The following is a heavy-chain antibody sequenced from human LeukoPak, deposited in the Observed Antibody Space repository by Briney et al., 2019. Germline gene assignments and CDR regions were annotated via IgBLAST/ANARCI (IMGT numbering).Heavy chain of an antibody. CDR3: AGHEVVVVAADFDY. CDR1: GFIFSSYW. D-gene: IGHD2-15*01. CDR2: ISSSSSYI. J-gene: IGHJ4*02. V-gene: IGHV3-21*01. Sequence: PGGSLRLPCAASGFIFSSYWMNWVRQAPGKGLEWVSSISSSSSYIYYADSVKGRFTISRDNAKNSLYLQMNSLRAEDTAVYYCAGHEVVVVAADFDYWGQGTLVTVSS.